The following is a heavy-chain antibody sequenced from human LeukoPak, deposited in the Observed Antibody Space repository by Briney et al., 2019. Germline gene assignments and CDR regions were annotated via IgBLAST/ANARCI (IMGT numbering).Heavy chain of an antibody. J-gene: IGHJ6*03. CDR3: PREVQGSGWYIYYYYYMDV. D-gene: IGHD6-19*01. CDR2: IYYSGST. Sequence: SETLSLTCTVSGGSISSSSYCWGWIRQPPGKGLEWIGSIYYSGSTYYNPSLKSRVTISVDTSKNQFSLKLNSVTAADTAVYYCPREVQGSGWYIYYYYYMDVWGKGTTVTVSS. CDR1: GGSISSSSYC. V-gene: IGHV4-39*07.